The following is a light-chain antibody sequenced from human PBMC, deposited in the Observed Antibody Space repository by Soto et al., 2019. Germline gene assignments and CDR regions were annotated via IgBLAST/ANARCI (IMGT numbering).Light chain of an antibody. CDR2: QVS. J-gene: IGKJ1*01. V-gene: IGKV2-30*01. CDR3: VQGTHWPWT. CDR1: QGLVYSDGNTF. Sequence: DVVMTQSPLSLSVTLGQPASISCRSSQGLVYSDGNTFLNWVHQRPGQSPRRLIYQVSNRDAGVSDRFTGSGSGTDYTLTISRVESEDVGIYYCVQGTHWPWTFGQGTKVEIK.